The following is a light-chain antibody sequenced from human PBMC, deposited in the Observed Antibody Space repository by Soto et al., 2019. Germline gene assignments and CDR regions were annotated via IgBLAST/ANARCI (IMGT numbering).Light chain of an antibody. CDR3: SSYTSSSTL. V-gene: IGLV2-14*01. CDR1: SSDVGSYNY. CDR2: EVS. Sequence: LTQPASVSGSPGQSITISCTGTSSDVGSYNYVSWYQQHPGKAPKLMIYEVSDRPSGISSRFSGSKSGNTASLTISGLQTEDEADYYCSSYTSSSTLFGTGTKVTVL. J-gene: IGLJ1*01.